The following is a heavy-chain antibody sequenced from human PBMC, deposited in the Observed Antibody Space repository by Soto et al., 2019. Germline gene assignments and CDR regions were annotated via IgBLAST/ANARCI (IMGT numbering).Heavy chain of an antibody. CDR2: IFWDDDK. D-gene: IGHD2-15*01. CDR1: GFSLSTRGVG. V-gene: IGHV2-5*02. Sequence: QITLRESGPTLVKPTETLTLTCTFSGFSLSTRGVGVGWIRQPPGKAPEWLALIFWDDDKRYSPSLETRLTITKDTSKNQVVLKMTNMDPVDTATYYCAHRPSSLYSLPFDPWGPGTLVTVSS. CDR3: AHRPSSLYSLPFDP. J-gene: IGHJ5*02.